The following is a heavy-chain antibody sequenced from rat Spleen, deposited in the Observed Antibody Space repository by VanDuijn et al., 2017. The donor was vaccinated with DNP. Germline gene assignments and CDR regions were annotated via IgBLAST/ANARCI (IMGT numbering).Heavy chain of an antibody. CDR3: ATQAPIYNNEQFHFDY. CDR1: GFTFSDYH. J-gene: IGHJ2*01. CDR2: IIYDGSRT. D-gene: IGHD1-10*01. Sequence: EVQLVESGGGLVQPGRSLKLSCVVSGFTFSDYHMAWVRQAPKKGLEWVATIIYDGSRTSYRDSVKGRFILARDNVKNTLYLHMDSLRSEDTATYYCATQAPIYNNEQFHFDYWGQGVMVTVSS. V-gene: IGHV5S10*01.